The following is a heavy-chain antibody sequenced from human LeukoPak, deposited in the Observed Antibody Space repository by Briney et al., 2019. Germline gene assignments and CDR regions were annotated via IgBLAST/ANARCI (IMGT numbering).Heavy chain of an antibody. CDR2: INPKNGDT. CDR1: GYTFSDYY. J-gene: IGHJ4*02. D-gene: IGHD3-16*01. CDR3: ARAGTVMLLDY. V-gene: IGHV1-2*02. Sequence: ASVKVSCKASGYTFSDYYLHWVRRAPGQGLEWMAWINPKNGDTNYAQKFQGRVSMTRDTSISTAYMELSRLRSDDTAVYYCARAGTVMLLDYWGQGTQVTVSS.